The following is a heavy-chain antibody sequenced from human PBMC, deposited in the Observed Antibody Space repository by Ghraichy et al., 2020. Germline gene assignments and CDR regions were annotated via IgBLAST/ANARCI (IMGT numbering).Heavy chain of an antibody. D-gene: IGHD3-22*01. Sequence: SQTLSLTCTVSGGSISSYYWSWIRQPPGKGLEWIGYIYYSGSTNYNPSLESRVTISVDTSKNQFSLRLTSVTAADTAVYYCARGGYYDSSGYFYWYFDLWSRGTLVTVSS. J-gene: IGHJ2*01. CDR3: ARGGYYDSSGYFYWYFDL. CDR1: GGSISSYY. CDR2: IYYSGST. V-gene: IGHV4-59*01.